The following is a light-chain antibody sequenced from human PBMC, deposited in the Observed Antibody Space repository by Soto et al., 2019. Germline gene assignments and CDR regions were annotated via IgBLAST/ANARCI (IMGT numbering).Light chain of an antibody. CDR1: QSVSSSY. Sequence: EIVLTQSPGTLSLSPGERATLSCRASQSVSSSYLAWYQQKPGQAPRLLIYGASSRATGIPDRFSGSGSATDVTLSISRQEPEDFAVYYCQQYGSSPPWTFGQGTKVEIK. V-gene: IGKV3-20*01. CDR3: QQYGSSPPWT. J-gene: IGKJ1*01. CDR2: GAS.